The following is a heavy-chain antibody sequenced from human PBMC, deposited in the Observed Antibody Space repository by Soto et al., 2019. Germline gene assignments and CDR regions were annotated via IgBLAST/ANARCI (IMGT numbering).Heavy chain of an antibody. V-gene: IGHV3-23*01. CDR3: VRDQENFGDFIDWFDP. CDR2: IDSIDNR. CDR1: QFTFTSYV. D-gene: IGHD3-10*01. Sequence: GSLRLSCAASQFTFTSYVMTWVRQAPGKGLEWVSSIDSIDNRYYADSVRGRFTISRDNSKNTLYLQMSRLRVEDTAIYYCVRDQENFGDFIDWFDPWGQGALVTVSS. J-gene: IGHJ5*02.